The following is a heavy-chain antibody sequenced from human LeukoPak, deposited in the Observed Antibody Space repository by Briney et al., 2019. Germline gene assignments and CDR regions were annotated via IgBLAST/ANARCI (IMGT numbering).Heavy chain of an antibody. J-gene: IGHJ3*02. CDR3: ARDYSGSGSYSAYDI. D-gene: IGHD3-10*01. V-gene: IGHV3-53*01. CDR2: IYSVGLT. Sequence: GGSLRLSCAASGFTVSSNYMTWVRQAPGKGLEWVSVIYSVGLTYYADSVKGRFTISRDNSRNTLYLQMNSLRAEDKAVYYCARDYSGSGSYSAYDIWGQGTVVTVSS. CDR1: GFTVSSNY.